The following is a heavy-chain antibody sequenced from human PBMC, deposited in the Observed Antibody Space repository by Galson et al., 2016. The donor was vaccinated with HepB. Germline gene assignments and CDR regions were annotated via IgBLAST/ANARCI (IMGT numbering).Heavy chain of an antibody. CDR2: ISRSSSYI. J-gene: IGHJ4*02. CDR1: GFTFSDYY. D-gene: IGHD3-16*01. CDR3: AMEGRGAYSNTIDS. Sequence: SLRLSCAASGFTFSDYYMSWIRQAPGKGLEWISYISRSSSYIIYADSVKGRFTISRDDAKNSLYLQMNSLRAEDTAVYYCAMEGRGAYSNTIDSWGQGTLVTVSS. V-gene: IGHV3-11*03.